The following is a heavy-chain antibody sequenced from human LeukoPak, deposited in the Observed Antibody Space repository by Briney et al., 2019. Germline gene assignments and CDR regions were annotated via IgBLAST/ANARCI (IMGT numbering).Heavy chain of an antibody. D-gene: IGHD3-22*01. V-gene: IGHV3-33*06. CDR3: AKDHNYYDSSGYYYGDHLDY. CDR1: GFSLSSCG. J-gene: IGHJ4*02. CDR2: IWYDGSNK. Sequence: GGSLRLSCAASGFSLSSCGMHWVRQAPGKGLEWVAVIWYDGSNKYYADSVKGRFTISRDNSKNTLYLQMNSLRAEDTAVYYCAKDHNYYDSSGYYYGDHLDYWGQGTLVTVSS.